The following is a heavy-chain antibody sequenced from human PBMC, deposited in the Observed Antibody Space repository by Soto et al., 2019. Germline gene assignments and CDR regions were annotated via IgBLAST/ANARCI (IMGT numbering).Heavy chain of an antibody. J-gene: IGHJ5*02. CDR2: AHYRGSN. D-gene: IGHD2-2*01. CDR3: PRYCSNSDCHHLYYFAP. CDR1: DGSIINGMFY. V-gene: IGHV4-61*03. Sequence: SEALSPTCTVSDGSIINGMFYRSWIRQSPGKGLEWIGNAHYRGSNIYNYYLESSLTMQLDMSKNHYPMKLPSVTAADTAVYYCPRYCSNSDCHHLYYFAPWGQGTMVTLSS.